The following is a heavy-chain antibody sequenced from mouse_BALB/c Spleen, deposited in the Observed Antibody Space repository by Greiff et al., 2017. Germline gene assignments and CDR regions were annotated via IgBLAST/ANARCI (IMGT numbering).Heavy chain of an antibody. D-gene: IGHD1-2*01. CDR1: GFSLTSYG. Sequence: VQLQQSGPGLVAPSQSLSITCTVSGFSLTSYGVSWVRQPPGKGLEWLGVIWGDGSTNYHSALISRLSISKDNSKSQVFLKLNSLQTDDTATYYCALSLLRLHYYAMDYWGQGTSVTVSS. CDR2: IWGDGST. CDR3: ALSLLRLHYYAMDY. V-gene: IGHV2-3*01. J-gene: IGHJ4*01.